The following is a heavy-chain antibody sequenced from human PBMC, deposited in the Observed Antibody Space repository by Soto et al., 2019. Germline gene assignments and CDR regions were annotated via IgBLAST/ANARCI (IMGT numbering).Heavy chain of an antibody. Sequence: QVQLVQSGAEVKKPGSSVKVSCKASGGTFSNHAINWVRQAPGQGLEWMGRIIPIFTTTNYAQNFQGRVTITADESTTTANMELTSLKPDDTAVYYCAREVAADGTFREDVFDIWGQGTMVTVSS. CDR3: AREVAADGTFREDVFDI. CDR2: IIPIFTTT. V-gene: IGHV1-69*12. D-gene: IGHD6-13*01. J-gene: IGHJ3*02. CDR1: GGTFSNHA.